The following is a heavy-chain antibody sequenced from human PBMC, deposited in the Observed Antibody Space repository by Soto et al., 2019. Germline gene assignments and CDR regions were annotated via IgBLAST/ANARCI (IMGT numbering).Heavy chain of an antibody. Sequence: ASVKVSCKASGYTFTSYGISWVRQAPGQGLEWMGWISAYNGNTNYAQKLQGRVTMTTDTSTSTAYMELRSLRSDDTAVYYCARDKYGDYGRGSTNYFDYWGQGTLVTVSS. CDR2: ISAYNGNT. D-gene: IGHD4-17*01. J-gene: IGHJ4*02. V-gene: IGHV1-18*01. CDR1: GYTFTSYG. CDR3: ARDKYGDYGRGSTNYFDY.